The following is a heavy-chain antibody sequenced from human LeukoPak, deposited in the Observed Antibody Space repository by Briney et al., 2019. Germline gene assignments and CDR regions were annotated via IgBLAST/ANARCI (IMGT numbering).Heavy chain of an antibody. J-gene: IGHJ4*02. V-gene: IGHV3-30*02. Sequence: PGGSLRLSCAASGFAFSTYVMYWVRQAPGKGLEWLAYIRYDGSNKYYADSVKGRFTISRDNSNNTLYLEMNSLRAEDTAVYYCAKDMSMVRGVMGYFDYWGQGTLVTVSS. CDR1: GFAFSTYV. CDR3: AKDMSMVRGVMGYFDY. D-gene: IGHD3-10*01. CDR2: IRYDGSNK.